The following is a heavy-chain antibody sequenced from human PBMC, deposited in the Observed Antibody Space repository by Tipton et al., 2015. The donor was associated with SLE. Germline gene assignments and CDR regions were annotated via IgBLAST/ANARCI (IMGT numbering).Heavy chain of an antibody. D-gene: IGHD3-3*01. J-gene: IGHJ5*02. CDR1: GGSISSYY. V-gene: IGHV4-4*08. CDR2: IYTSGST. Sequence: LRLSCTVSGGSISSYYWSWIRQPPGKGLEWIGRIYTSGSTNYNPSLKSRVTISVDTSKNQFSLKLSSVTAADTAVYYCARDDFWSGREWFDPWGQGTLVTVSS. CDR3: ARDDFWSGREWFDP.